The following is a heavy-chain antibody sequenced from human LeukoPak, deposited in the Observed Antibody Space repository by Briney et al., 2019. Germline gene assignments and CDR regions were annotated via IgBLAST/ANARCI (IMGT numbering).Heavy chain of an antibody. CDR3: ARVVADSGYSSSWYQGGAFDI. V-gene: IGHV1-69*01. Sequence: ASVKVSCKASGGTFSSYAISWVRQAPGQGLEWMGGIIPIFGTANYPQKYQGRVTITADESTSTAYMELSSLRSEDTAVYYCARVVADSGYSSSWYQGGAFDIWGQGTMVTVSS. CDR2: IIPIFGTA. D-gene: IGHD6-13*01. CDR1: GGTFSSYA. J-gene: IGHJ3*02.